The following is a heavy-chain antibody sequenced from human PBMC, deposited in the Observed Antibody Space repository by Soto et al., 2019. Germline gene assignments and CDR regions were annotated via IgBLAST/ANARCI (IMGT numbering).Heavy chain of an antibody. D-gene: IGHD2-15*01. V-gene: IGHV3-13*01. CDR3: ARAGCSGGSCLKGAFDI. Sequence: AGGSLRLSCAASGFTFSSYDMHWVRQATGKGLEWVSAIGTAGDTYYPGSVKGRFTISRENAKNSLYLQMNSLRAGDTAVYYCARAGCSGGSCLKGAFDIWGQGTMVTVSS. CDR2: IGTAGDT. J-gene: IGHJ3*02. CDR1: GFTFSSYD.